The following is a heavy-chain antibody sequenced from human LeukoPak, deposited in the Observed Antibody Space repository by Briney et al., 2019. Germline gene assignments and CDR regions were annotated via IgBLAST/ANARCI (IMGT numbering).Heavy chain of an antibody. CDR3: ARDRSYYETSTWYDAFDV. J-gene: IGHJ3*01. CDR2: ISGSGGNT. V-gene: IGHV3-23*01. CDR1: GITLSNYG. Sequence: GGSLRLSCAVSGITLSNYGMSWVRQVPGKGLEWVSGISGSGGNTYYADSVKGRFTISRDNSKNTLYLQMNSLRAEDTAQYYCARDRSYYETSTWYDAFDVWGQGTMVTVSS. D-gene: IGHD3-22*01.